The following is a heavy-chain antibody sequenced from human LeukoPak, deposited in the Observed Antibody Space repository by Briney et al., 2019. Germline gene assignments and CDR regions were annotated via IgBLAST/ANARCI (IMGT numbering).Heavy chain of an antibody. D-gene: IGHD3-22*01. V-gene: IGHV3-21*01. Sequence: GGSLRLSCAASGFAFSSYSMNWVRQAPGKGLEWLSSITSSTGYTYYADSLMGRFTISRDNAKNSLYLQMSSLRAEDTAVYYCARESEVVISSKYYYFLDVWSKGTTVTVSS. CDR2: ITSSTGYT. CDR1: GFAFSSYS. CDR3: ARESEVVISSKYYYFLDV. J-gene: IGHJ6*03.